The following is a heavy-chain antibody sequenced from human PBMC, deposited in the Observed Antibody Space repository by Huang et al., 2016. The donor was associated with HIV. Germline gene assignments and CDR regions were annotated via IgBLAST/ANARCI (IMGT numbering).Heavy chain of an antibody. D-gene: IGHD3-22*01. V-gene: IGHV3-74*01. CDR2: INSDGNST. Sequence: EVQLVESGGGVVQPGGSLRLSCAASGFSISSYWLHWVRQAPGKGLGWVSRINSDGNSTSYAGSVKGRFTISRDNAKNTLYLLINSLRAEDTAVYYCARDPRIQSWLNFFDYWGQGTLVSVSS. CDR1: GFSISSYW. J-gene: IGHJ4*02. CDR3: ARDPRIQSWLNFFDY.